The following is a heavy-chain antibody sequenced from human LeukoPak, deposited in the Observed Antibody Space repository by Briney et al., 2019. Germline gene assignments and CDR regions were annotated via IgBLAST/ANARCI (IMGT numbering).Heavy chain of an antibody. CDR3: AKEPGAATTYYFDS. D-gene: IGHD2/OR15-2a*01. CDR1: GFAFSRYA. J-gene: IGHJ4*02. Sequence: TGGSLRLSCAASGFAFSRYAMNWVRQGPGKGLEWVSSISGSSSGSYYTDSVKGLFTISRDNSNNTLYLQMSNLRVEGTAIYYCAKEPGAATTYYFDSWGQGTLVTVSS. V-gene: IGHV3-23*01. CDR2: ISGSSSGS.